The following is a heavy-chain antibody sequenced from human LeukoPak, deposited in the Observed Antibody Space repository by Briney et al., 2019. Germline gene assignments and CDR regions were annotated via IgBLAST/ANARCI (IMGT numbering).Heavy chain of an antibody. V-gene: IGHV1-69*05. Sequence: GASVKVSCKASGYTFTSYDINWVRQATGQGREWMGGIIPIFGTANYAQKFQGRDTITTDESTSTAYMELSSLRSEDTAVYYCARAEVRSGWADYYYYYMDVWGKGTTVTVSS. J-gene: IGHJ6*03. CDR3: ARAEVRSGWADYYYYYMDV. CDR2: IIPIFGTA. D-gene: IGHD6-19*01. CDR1: GYTFTSYD.